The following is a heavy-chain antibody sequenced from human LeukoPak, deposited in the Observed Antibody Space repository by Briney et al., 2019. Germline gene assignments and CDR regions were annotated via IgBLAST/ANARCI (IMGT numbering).Heavy chain of an antibody. V-gene: IGHV3-48*03. J-gene: IGHJ4*02. CDR1: GFAFRTYE. CDR3: ARESRAGYDDVWESYRYTDLDC. D-gene: IGHD3-16*02. CDR2: ISNSGSTI. Sequence: PGGSLRLSCAASGFAFRTYEMNWVLQAPGKGLEWVSYISNSGSTIYYVDSLNGRFTISRDNAKSLLYLQMNSLRVDDTAVYYCARESRAGYDDVWESYRYTDLDCWGQGTLVTVSS.